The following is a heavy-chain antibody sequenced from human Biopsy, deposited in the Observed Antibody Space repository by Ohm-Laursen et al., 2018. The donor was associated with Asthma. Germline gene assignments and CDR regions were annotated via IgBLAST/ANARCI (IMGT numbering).Heavy chain of an antibody. CDR2: INAGIGNT. Sequence: ASLKASCKASRYTSTSDAIHWVRQAPGQRLEWMGGINAGIGNTKYSQKFQGRVTITRDTSASTAYMELSSLRSEDTAVYYCAGTYYDFLTGQVNDAFDIWGQGTMVTVSS. CDR3: AGTYYDFLTGQVNDAFDI. J-gene: IGHJ3*02. V-gene: IGHV1-3*01. CDR1: RYTSTSDA. D-gene: IGHD3-9*01.